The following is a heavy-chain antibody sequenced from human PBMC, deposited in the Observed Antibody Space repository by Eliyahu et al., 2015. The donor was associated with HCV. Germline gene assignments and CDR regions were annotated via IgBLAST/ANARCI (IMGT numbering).Heavy chain of an antibody. V-gene: IGHV3-15*01. CDR3: ATDRRYSSGFYYYEMDV. Sequence: EMQLVESGGGLVKXGGXLRLXCVASGFXXSNAWMSWVRXAPGKGLEXVGRIKSTNDGGTTNYAAPVKDRFTISTDDSKNTLYLQMNTLKIEDTAVYFCATDRRYSSGFYYYEMDVWGQGTTVTVSS. D-gene: IGHD3-22*01. CDR2: IKSTNDGGTT. CDR1: GFXXSNAW. J-gene: IGHJ6*02.